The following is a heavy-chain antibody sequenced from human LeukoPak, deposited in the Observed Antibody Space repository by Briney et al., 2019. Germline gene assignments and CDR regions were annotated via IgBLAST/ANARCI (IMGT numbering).Heavy chain of an antibody. CDR3: ARATTPYSGLIDY. V-gene: IGHV1-18*01. D-gene: IGHD5-12*01. J-gene: IGHJ4*02. CDR2: IGGYNANT. CDR1: GYTFTSYG. Sequence: ASVTVSSKASGYTFTSYGISWVRQAPGQGLEWMGWIGGYNANTNYAQKLQGRVTMTTDTSTSTAYMDLRSLRSDDTAVYYCARATTPYSGLIDYWGQGTLVTVSS.